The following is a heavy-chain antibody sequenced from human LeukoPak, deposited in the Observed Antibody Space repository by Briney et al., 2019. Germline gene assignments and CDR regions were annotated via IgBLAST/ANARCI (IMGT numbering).Heavy chain of an antibody. CDR1: GFAFSSYS. Sequence: PGGSLRLSCAASGFAFSSYSMNWVRQAPGKGLEWVSSISSSSSYIYYADSVKGRFTISRDNAKNSLYLQMNSLRAEDTAVYYCARDGDSSTADYWGQGTLVTVSS. CDR2: ISSSSSYI. D-gene: IGHD2-2*01. V-gene: IGHV3-21*01. J-gene: IGHJ4*02. CDR3: ARDGDSSTADY.